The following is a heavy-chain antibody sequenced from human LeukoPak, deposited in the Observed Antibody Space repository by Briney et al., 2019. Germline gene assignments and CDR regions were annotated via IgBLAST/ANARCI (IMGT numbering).Heavy chain of an antibody. Sequence: GGSLRLSCAASGFTVSSNYMSWVRQAPGKGLEWVSVIYSGGSTYYADSVKGRFTISRDNSKNTLHLQMNSLRAEDTAVYYCARAKGASDSSGYYFKGGYYFDYWGQGTLVTVSS. CDR2: IYSGGST. CDR3: ARAKGASDSSGYYFKGGYYFDY. J-gene: IGHJ4*02. CDR1: GFTVSSNY. V-gene: IGHV3-66*01. D-gene: IGHD3-22*01.